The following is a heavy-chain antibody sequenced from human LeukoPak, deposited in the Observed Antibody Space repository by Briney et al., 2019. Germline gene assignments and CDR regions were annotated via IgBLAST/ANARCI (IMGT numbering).Heavy chain of an antibody. CDR2: LTGSGVGT. CDR1: GFTFSRHY. Sequence: GGSLRLSCAASGFTFSRHYMSWVRQAPGKGLEWVSTLTGSGVGTYYADSVKGRFTTSRDNSKNTLFLQMHNLRVDDTAVYYCATPPLTTGTSGWGQGTLVSVSS. V-gene: IGHV3-23*01. J-gene: IGHJ4*02. CDR3: ATPPLTTGTSG. D-gene: IGHD1-14*01.